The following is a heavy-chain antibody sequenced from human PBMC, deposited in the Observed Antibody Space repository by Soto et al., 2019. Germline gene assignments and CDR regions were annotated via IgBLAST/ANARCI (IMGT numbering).Heavy chain of an antibody. Sequence: GGSLRLSCEASEFIFSNYWMHWVRQAPGKGLVWVSDINTDGSKTNYADSVKGRFTISRDNAKNTLYLEINSLTVDDTAVYSCVRGPLGYCSGGSCYHWLWGQGTLVTVSS. J-gene: IGHJ4*02. CDR2: INTDGSKT. V-gene: IGHV3-74*01. CDR3: VRGPLGYCSGGSCYHWL. D-gene: IGHD2-15*01. CDR1: EFIFSNYW.